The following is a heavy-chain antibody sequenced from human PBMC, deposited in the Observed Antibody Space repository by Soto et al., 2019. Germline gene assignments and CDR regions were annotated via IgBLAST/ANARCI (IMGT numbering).Heavy chain of an antibody. CDR1: GGTFSSYA. Sequence: SVNVSFKASGGTFSSYAISWVRQAPGQGLEWMGGIIPIFGTANYAQKFQGRVTITADESTSTAYMELSSLRSEDTAVYYCARDGSGSYGAYGMDVWGQGTTVTVSS. CDR3: ARDGSGSYGAYGMDV. V-gene: IGHV1-69*01. CDR2: IIPIFGTA. D-gene: IGHD1-26*01. J-gene: IGHJ6*02.